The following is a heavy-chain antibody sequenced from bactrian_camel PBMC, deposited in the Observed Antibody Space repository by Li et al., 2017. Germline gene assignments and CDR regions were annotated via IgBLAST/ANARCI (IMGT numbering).Heavy chain of an antibody. J-gene: IGHJ4*01. CDR2: LPSDGRT. D-gene: IGHD1*01. Sequence: HVQLVESGGGSVQTGGFLRLSCAVSGSDPRSNGRCMVWFRQAPGQEREVIARLPSDGRTTYADSVKGRFTISHDAAKNSVDLQMNSLKPDDTAVYYCAATGQMLSVAGCRTQGTQVTVS. CDR1: GSDPRSNG. V-gene: IGHV3S53*01.